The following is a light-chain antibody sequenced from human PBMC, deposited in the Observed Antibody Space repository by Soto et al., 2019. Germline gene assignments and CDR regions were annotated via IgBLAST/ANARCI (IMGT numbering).Light chain of an antibody. CDR2: DVS. CDR3: SSYTSSSTPVV. J-gene: IGLJ2*01. Sequence: QSALTQPASVSGSPGQSITSSCTGTISDVGCYNYVSWYQQHPGNAPKLMIYDVSNRPSGVSNRFSGSKSGNTASLTITGFQAEDDADYYCSSYTSSSTPVVFGGGTKLTVL. V-gene: IGLV2-14*01. CDR1: ISDVGCYNY.